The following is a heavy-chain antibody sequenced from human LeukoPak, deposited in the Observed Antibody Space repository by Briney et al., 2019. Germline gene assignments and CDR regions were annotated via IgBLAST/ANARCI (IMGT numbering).Heavy chain of an antibody. CDR1: GFTFSNYG. Sequence: GGSLRLSCAVSGFTFSNYGMHWVRQLPGKGLGWVAFIRYDGSSTYYADSVKGRFTISRDNSKNTLYLQMTSLTTEDTAVYYCAKGRGSFGEYTDYWGQGTLVTVSS. CDR3: AKGRGSFGEYTDY. CDR2: IRYDGSST. V-gene: IGHV3-30*02. J-gene: IGHJ4*02. D-gene: IGHD3-10*01.